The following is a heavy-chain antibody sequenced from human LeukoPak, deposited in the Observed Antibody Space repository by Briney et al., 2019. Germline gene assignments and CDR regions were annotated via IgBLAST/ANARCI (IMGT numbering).Heavy chain of an antibody. J-gene: IGHJ2*01. Sequence: PSETLSLTCTVSGSSISSSSYYWGWIRQPPGKGLEWIGSIYYSGSTYYNPSLKSRVTISVDTSENQFSLKLSSVTAADTAVYYCAGVVAVSPNWYFDLWGRGILATVSS. D-gene: IGHD2-15*01. V-gene: IGHV4-39*07. CDR1: GSSISSSSYY. CDR2: IYYSGST. CDR3: AGVVAVSPNWYFDL.